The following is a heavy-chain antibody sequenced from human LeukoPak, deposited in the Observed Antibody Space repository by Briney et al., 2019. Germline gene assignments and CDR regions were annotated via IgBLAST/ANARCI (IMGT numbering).Heavy chain of an antibody. D-gene: IGHD2-21*01. Sequence: PGRSLRLSCAASGITFRNYGMHWVRQAPGKGLEWVAVIWYDGSNKDYADSVKGRFTVSRDNSRNTLFLQMNSLRVEDTAVYYCATDRAIQYFDYWGQGTLVSVPS. V-gene: IGHV3-33*01. CDR2: IWYDGSNK. CDR3: ATDRAIQYFDY. CDR1: GITFRNYG. J-gene: IGHJ4*02.